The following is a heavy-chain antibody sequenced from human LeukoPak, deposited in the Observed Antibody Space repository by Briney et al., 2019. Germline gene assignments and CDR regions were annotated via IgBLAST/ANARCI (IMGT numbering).Heavy chain of an antibody. CDR1: GGSFSGYY. CDR3: ARGRGYSYVSLAYFDY. J-gene: IGHJ4*02. CDR2: INHSGST. V-gene: IGHV4-34*01. D-gene: IGHD5-18*01. Sequence: SETLSLTCAVYGGSFSGYYWSWIRQPPGKGLEWIGEINHSGSTNYNPSLKNRVTISVDTSKNQFSLKLSSVTAADTAVYYCARGRGYSYVSLAYFDYWGQGTLVTVSS.